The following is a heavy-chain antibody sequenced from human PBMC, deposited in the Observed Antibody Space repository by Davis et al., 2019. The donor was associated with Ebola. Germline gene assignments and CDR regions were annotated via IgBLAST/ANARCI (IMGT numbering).Heavy chain of an antibody. CDR1: GFTFSSYA. CDR2: ISGSGVST. J-gene: IGHJ6*02. D-gene: IGHD6-19*01. V-gene: IGHV3-23*01. Sequence: GGSLRLSCAASGFTFSSYAMSWVRQAPGKRLEWVSAISGSGVSTYYADSVKGRFTISRDNSKNTLYLQMNSLRAEDTAVYYCAKDGKIAVAGTYYYYGMDVWGQGTTVTVSS. CDR3: AKDGKIAVAGTYYYYGMDV.